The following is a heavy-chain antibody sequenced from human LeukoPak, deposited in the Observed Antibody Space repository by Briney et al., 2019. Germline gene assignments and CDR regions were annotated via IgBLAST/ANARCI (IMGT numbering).Heavy chain of an antibody. CDR2: IYSGGNT. V-gene: IGHV3-53*01. Sequence: PGGSLRLSCAASGFTVSSNYMTWVRQAPGKGLEWVSVIYSGGNTYYADSVKGRFTISRDNSKNTLYLQMNTLRAEDTAVYYCARDSRIAAAGTRETSFDYWGQGTLVTVSS. CDR1: GFTVSSNY. D-gene: IGHD6-13*01. CDR3: ARDSRIAAAGTRETSFDY. J-gene: IGHJ4*02.